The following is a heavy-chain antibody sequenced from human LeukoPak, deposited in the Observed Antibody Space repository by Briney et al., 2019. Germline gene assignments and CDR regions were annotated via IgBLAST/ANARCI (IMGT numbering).Heavy chain of an antibody. CDR1: GGSISSSSYY. Sequence: PSETLSLTCTVSGGSISSSSYYWGWIRQPPGKGLEWIGSIYYSGSTYYNPSLKSRVTISVDTSKNQFSLKLSSVTAADTAVYYCARGVGIIGLGGYNRRAYFDYWGQGTLVTVSS. CDR2: IYYSGST. J-gene: IGHJ4*02. D-gene: IGHD5-24*01. V-gene: IGHV4-39*07. CDR3: ARGVGIIGLGGYNRRAYFDY.